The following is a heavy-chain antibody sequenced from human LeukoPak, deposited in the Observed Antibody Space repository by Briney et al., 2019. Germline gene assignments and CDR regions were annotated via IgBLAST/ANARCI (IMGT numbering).Heavy chain of an antibody. CDR3: AREPIYYYYMDV. CDR2: IKTDEGST. CDR1: GFSFSSYW. J-gene: IGHJ6*03. Sequence: GGSLRLSCAASGFSFSSYWMHWVRQAPGKGLVWVSRIKTDEGSTSYADSVKGRFTISRDNAKNTLYLQMNSLRAEDTAVYYCAREPIYYYYMDVWGKGTTVTVSS. V-gene: IGHV3-74*01.